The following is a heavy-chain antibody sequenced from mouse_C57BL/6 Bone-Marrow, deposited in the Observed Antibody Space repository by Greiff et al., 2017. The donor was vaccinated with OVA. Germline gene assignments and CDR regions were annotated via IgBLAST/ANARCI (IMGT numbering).Heavy chain of an antibody. J-gene: IGHJ3*01. V-gene: IGHV1-50*01. Sequence: VQLQQPGAELVKPGASVKLSCKASGYTFTSYGMPWVKQRPGQGLEWVGEIDTDDGNTKYTQKFKRRATMTVDTTSSTAYLQLSSLTSEDSAVYYCAKIYYDYPFAYWGQGTLVTVSA. CDR2: IDTDDGNT. D-gene: IGHD2-4*01. CDR3: AKIYYDYPFAY. CDR1: GYTFTSYG.